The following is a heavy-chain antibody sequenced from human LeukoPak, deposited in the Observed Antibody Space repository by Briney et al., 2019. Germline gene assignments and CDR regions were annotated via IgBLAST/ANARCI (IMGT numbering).Heavy chain of an antibody. D-gene: IGHD6-19*01. CDR1: GFIFSSYV. Sequence: PGGSLRLSCAASGFIFSSYVMSWVRQAPGKGLEWVSGIRGRGDTTYYADSVRGRFTISRDNSKNTLCLQMSSLRADDTAVYYCARQPDDFSGWNNGQDFFDYWGQGTLVTVSS. J-gene: IGHJ4*02. CDR2: IRGRGDTT. V-gene: IGHV3-23*01. CDR3: ARQPDDFSGWNNGQDFFDY.